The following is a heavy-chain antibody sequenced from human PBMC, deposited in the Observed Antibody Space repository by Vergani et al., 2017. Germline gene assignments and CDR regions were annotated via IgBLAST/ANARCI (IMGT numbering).Heavy chain of an antibody. J-gene: IGHJ4*02. CDR2: INPNSGGT. D-gene: IGHD3-22*01. Sequence: QVQLVQSGAEVKKPGASVKVSCKASGYTFTGYYMHWVRQAPGQGLEWMGWINPNSGGTNYAQKFQGRVTMTRDTSISTAYMELSRLRSDDTAVYYCTMPLVADSALDYYDSSGSVFDYWGQGTLVTVSS. CDR1: GYTFTGYY. V-gene: IGHV1-2*02. CDR3: TMPLVADSALDYYDSSGSVFDY.